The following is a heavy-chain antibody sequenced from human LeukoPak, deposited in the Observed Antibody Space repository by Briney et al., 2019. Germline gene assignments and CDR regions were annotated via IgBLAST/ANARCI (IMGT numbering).Heavy chain of an antibody. CDR2: IKQDGSEK. J-gene: IGHJ3*02. D-gene: IGHD3-10*01. Sequence: GGSLRLSCAVSGFSVSGYWMTWVRQAPGKGLEWVANIKQDGSEKNYVDSVKGRFTISRDNAKNSLYLQMNSLRAEDTAVYYCARHYGSGSDDAFDIWGQGTMVTVSS. CDR3: ARHYGSGSDDAFDI. CDR1: GFSVSGYW. V-gene: IGHV3-7*01.